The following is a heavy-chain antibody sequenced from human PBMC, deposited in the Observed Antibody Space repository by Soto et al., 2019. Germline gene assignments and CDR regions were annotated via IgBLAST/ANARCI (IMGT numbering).Heavy chain of an antibody. V-gene: IGHV4-31*03. CDR1: GGSVTGGVYY. CDR2: IYHTVST. CDR3: AGTPGPSMLDH. D-gene: IGHD2-15*01. Sequence: SETLSLTCSVSGGSVTGGVYYWSWILQLPGKGLEWIGYIYHTVSTLYNPSLKSRVTISLDTSKSQFSQKLTSVTAADTAMYYCAGTPGPSMLDHWGPGTRVTAPQ. J-gene: IGHJ4*02.